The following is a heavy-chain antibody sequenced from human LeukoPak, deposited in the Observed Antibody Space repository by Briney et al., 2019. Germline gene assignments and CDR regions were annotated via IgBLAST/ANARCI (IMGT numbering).Heavy chain of an antibody. CDR3: ACASMVRGVPPFDY. D-gene: IGHD3-10*01. CDR1: GYTFTGYY. J-gene: IGHJ4*02. Sequence: ASVKVSCKASGYTFTGYYMHWVRQAPGQGLEWMGWINPNSGGTNYAQKFQGRVTMTRDTSISTAYMELSRLRSDDTAVYYCACASMVRGVPPFDYWGQGTLVTVSS. V-gene: IGHV1-2*02. CDR2: INPNSGGT.